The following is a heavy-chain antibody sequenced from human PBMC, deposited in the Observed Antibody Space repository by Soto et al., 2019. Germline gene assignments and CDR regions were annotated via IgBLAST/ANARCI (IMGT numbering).Heavy chain of an antibody. V-gene: IGHV3-49*03. D-gene: IGHD3-3*01. J-gene: IGHJ4*02. CDR2: IRSKAYGGTT. CDR3: TRSPCTIFGVVLYYFDY. CDR1: GFTFGDYA. Sequence: GGSLRLSCTASGFTFGDYAMSWFCQAPRKGLEWVGFIRSKAYGGTTEYAASVKGRFTISRDDSKSIAYLQMNSLKTEDTAVYYCTRSPCTIFGVVLYYFDYWGQGTLVTVSS.